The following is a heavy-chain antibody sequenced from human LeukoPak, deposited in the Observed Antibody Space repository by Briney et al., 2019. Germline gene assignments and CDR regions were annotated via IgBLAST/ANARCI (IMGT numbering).Heavy chain of an antibody. J-gene: IGHJ4*02. CDR2: ISYDGSDK. V-gene: IGHV3-30*04. CDR3: AGERFSSGWTDY. D-gene: IGHD6-19*01. Sequence: GRSLTLACAASGFTFNHYALHWVRQAPGKGLEWVALISYDGSDKYYADSVKGRFTISRDNSKDTLYLQMNSLRTEDTAVYYCAGERFSSGWTDYWGQGTRVTVSS. CDR1: GFTFNHYA.